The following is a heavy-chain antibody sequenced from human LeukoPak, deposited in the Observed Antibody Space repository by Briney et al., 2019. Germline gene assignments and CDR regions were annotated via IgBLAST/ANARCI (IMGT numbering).Heavy chain of an antibody. CDR1: GGSFSGYY. CDR2: INHSGST. V-gene: IGHV4-34*01. CDR3: ARGQYLNRNYYDSSGFFDY. Sequence: SETLSLTCAVYGGSFSGYYWSWIRQPPGKGLEWIGEINHSGSTNYNPSLKSRVTISVDTSKNQFSLKLSSVTAADTAVYYCARGQYLNRNYYDSSGFFDYWGQGTLVTVSS. J-gene: IGHJ4*02. D-gene: IGHD3-22*01.